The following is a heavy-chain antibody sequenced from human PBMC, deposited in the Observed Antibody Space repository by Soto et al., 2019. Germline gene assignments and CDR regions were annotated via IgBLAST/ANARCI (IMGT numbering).Heavy chain of an antibody. Sequence: ASEILSLTCAVYGGSFSGYCWSWIRQPPGKGLEWIGEINHSGSTNYNPSLKSRVTISVDTSKNQFSLKLSSVTAADTAVYYCARGRGYVWGSYRATGYYYGMDVWGQGTTVTVSS. CDR2: INHSGST. J-gene: IGHJ6*02. CDR1: GGSFSGYC. D-gene: IGHD3-16*02. CDR3: ARGRGYVWGSYRATGYYYGMDV. V-gene: IGHV4-34*01.